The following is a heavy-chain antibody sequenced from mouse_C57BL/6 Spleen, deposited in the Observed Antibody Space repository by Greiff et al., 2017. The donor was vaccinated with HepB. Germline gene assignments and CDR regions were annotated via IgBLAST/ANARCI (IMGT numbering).Heavy chain of an antibody. V-gene: IGHV1-62-2*01. CDR2: FYPGSGSI. Sequence: VQLVESGAELVKPGASVKLSCKASGYTFTEYTIHWVKQRSGQGLEWIGWFYPGSGSIKYNEKFKDKATLTADKSSSTVYMELSRLTSEDSAVYFCARHEDGYGSSYGWFAYWGQGTLVTVSA. CDR1: GYTFTEYT. CDR3: ARHEDGYGSSYGWFAY. D-gene: IGHD1-1*01. J-gene: IGHJ3*01.